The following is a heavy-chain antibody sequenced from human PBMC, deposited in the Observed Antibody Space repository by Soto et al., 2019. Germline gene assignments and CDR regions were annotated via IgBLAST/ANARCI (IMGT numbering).Heavy chain of an antibody. Sequence: QVQLVESGGGVVKPGRSLRLSCAASGFVFNTFGMHWVRQAPGKGLEWVAVIWYDGSKKYYADSVQGRFTISRDNSRNTLFLQMSSLTAEDTAVYYCARLHYQYGMDVWGQGTTVTVSS. D-gene: IGHD4-17*01. CDR2: IWYDGSKK. J-gene: IGHJ6*02. V-gene: IGHV3-33*03. CDR1: GFVFNTFG. CDR3: ARLHYQYGMDV.